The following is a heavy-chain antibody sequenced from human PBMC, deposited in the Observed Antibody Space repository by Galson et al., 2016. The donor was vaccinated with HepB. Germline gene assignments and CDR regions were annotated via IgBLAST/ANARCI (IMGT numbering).Heavy chain of an antibody. CDR1: GFTFSRFG. CDR2: ISYGGVNR. D-gene: IGHD6-13*01. Sequence: SLRLSCAASGFTFSRFGMHWVRQAPGKGLEWVAVISYGGVNRYYADSVKDRFTISRDNSKNTLYLQMNSLRPEDTAVYYCVKDREAASPFAEYFQDWGQGTLVTVSS. J-gene: IGHJ1*01. V-gene: IGHV3-30*18. CDR3: VKDREAASPFAEYFQD.